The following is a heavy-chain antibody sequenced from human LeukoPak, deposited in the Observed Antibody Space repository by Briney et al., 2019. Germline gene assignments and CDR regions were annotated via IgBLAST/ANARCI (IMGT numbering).Heavy chain of an antibody. V-gene: IGHV1-69*13. Sequence: SVKVSCKASGGTFSSYAISWVRQAPGQGLEWMGGIIPIFGTANYAQKFQGRVTITADESTSTAYMELSGLRSEDTAVYYCARDGGGSYYFDYWGQGTLVTVSS. CDR2: IIPIFGTA. J-gene: IGHJ4*02. CDR3: ARDGGGSYYFDY. D-gene: IGHD3-16*01. CDR1: GGTFSSYA.